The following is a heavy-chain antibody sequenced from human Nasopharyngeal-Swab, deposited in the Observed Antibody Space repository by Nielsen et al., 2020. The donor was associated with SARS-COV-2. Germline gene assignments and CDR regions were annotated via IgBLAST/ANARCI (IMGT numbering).Heavy chain of an antibody. V-gene: IGHV3-11*04. D-gene: IGHD5-12*01. J-gene: IGHJ4*02. CDR1: GFTFSDYY. Sequence: GESLKISCAASGFTFSDYYMAWIRQAPGKGLEWVSYISTSGRSTDSADSVKGRFTISRDNGKNSLYLRMNSLRAEDTAVYYCARIYSGYSYYFDYWGQGTLVTVSS. CDR2: ISTSGRST. CDR3: ARIYSGYSYYFDY.